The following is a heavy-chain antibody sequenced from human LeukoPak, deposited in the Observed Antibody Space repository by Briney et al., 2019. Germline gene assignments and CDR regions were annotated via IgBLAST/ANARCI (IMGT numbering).Heavy chain of an antibody. CDR3: ARRSRGSGYYNRHHAFDI. V-gene: IGHV1-46*01. D-gene: IGHD3-22*01. CDR1: GYAFTSYY. Sequence: ASVKVSCKASGYAFTSYYMHWVRQAPGQGLEWMGIINPSGGSTSYAQKFQGRVTMTRDTSTSTVYKELSSLRSEDTAVYYCARRSRGSGYYNRHHAFDIWGQGTMVTVSS. CDR2: INPSGGST. J-gene: IGHJ3*02.